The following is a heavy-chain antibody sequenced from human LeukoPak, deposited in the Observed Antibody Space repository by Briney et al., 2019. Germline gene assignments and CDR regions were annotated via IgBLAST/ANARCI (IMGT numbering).Heavy chain of an antibody. Sequence: GGSLRLSCAASGFTFRRHWMHWVRQAPGKGLVWVSRINGDGSATYYADSVKGRFTISRDNAENTLYLQMNSLRAEDTAVYYCARGTAGYHSSYFDYWGQGTLVTVSS. V-gene: IGHV3-74*01. CDR3: ARGTAGYHSSYFDY. CDR1: GFTFRRHW. D-gene: IGHD3-16*02. CDR2: INGDGSAT. J-gene: IGHJ4*02.